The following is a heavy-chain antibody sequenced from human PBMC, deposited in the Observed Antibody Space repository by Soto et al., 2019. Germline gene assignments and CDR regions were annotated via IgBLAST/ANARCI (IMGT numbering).Heavy chain of an antibody. CDR1: GYSFTSYW. Sequence: GESLKISCEGSGYSFTSYWIGWVRQMPGKGLEWMGIIYPGDSDTRYSPTFQGQVTISADKSTNTAYLLWSSLKASDTAVYYCASLPKNTYSSSSGWDWFDPWGQGTLVTVSS. D-gene: IGHD6-6*01. J-gene: IGHJ5*02. CDR2: IYPGDSDT. V-gene: IGHV5-51*01. CDR3: ASLPKNTYSSSSGWDWFDP.